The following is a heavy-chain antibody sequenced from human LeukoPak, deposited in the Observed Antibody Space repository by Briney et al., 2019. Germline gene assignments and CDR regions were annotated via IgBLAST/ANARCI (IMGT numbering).Heavy chain of an antibody. Sequence: ASVKVSCKASGYTFTSYGISWVRQAPGQGLEWMGWISAYNGNTNYAQKLQGRVTMTTDTSTSTAYMELRSLRSDDTAVYYCARRVLRWYGELNWFDPWGQGTLVTVSS. V-gene: IGHV1-18*01. J-gene: IGHJ5*02. CDR1: GYTFTSYG. D-gene: IGHD3-10*01. CDR2: ISAYNGNT. CDR3: ARRVLRWYGELNWFDP.